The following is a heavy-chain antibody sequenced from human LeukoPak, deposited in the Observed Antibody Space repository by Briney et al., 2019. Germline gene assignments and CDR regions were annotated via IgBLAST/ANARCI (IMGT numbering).Heavy chain of an antibody. J-gene: IGHJ6*03. D-gene: IGHD6-6*01. CDR3: ARARQLVGYYYMDV. Sequence: HGGSLRLSCAASGFTFSGYSMNWVRQAPGRGLEWVSYMSSGSAYIYYADSVKGRFTISRDNAKNSLYLQMNSLRAEDTAVYYCARARQLVGYYYMDVWGKGTTVTVSS. V-gene: IGHV3-21*01. CDR1: GFTFSGYS. CDR2: MSSGSAYI.